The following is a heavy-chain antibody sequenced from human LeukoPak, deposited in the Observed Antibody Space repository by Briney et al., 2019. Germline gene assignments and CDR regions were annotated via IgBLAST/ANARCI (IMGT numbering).Heavy chain of an antibody. Sequence: ASETLSLTCAVYGGSFSGYYWSWIRQPPGKGLEWIGYIYYSGSTNFNPSLKSRVTISVDTSKNQFSLKLSSVTAADTAVYYCARGLGSGSYYFNYYYYYYMDVWGKGTTVTISS. CDR2: IYYSGST. J-gene: IGHJ6*03. V-gene: IGHV4-59*01. CDR1: GGSFSGYY. D-gene: IGHD3-10*01. CDR3: ARGLGSGSYYFNYYYYYYMDV.